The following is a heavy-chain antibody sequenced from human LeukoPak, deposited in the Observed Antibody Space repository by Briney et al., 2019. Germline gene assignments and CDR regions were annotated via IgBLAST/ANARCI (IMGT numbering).Heavy chain of an antibody. J-gene: IGHJ4*02. Sequence: ASVKVSCKASGYTFTGYYMHWVRQAPGQGLEWMGWINPNSGGTNYAQKFQGRVTMTRDTSISTAYMELSRLRSDDTAVYYCARVLYYYDSSGYFGWGQGTLVTVSS. CDR3: ARVLYYYDSSGYFG. CDR2: INPNSGGT. CDR1: GYTFTGYY. D-gene: IGHD3-22*01. V-gene: IGHV1-2*02.